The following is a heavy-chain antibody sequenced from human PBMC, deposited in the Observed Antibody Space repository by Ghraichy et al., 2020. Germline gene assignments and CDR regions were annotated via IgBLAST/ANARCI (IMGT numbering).Heavy chain of an antibody. V-gene: IGHV3-48*01. CDR2: ISSSSSKI. Sequence: GGSLRLSCAASGFTFCRYAMNWVRQAPGKGLEWVTYISSSSSKIEYADSVEGRFTISRDNARNSLYLQMNSLRAEDTAVYFCARDPSIGSNLYRYFDYWGQGALVTVSS. CDR3: ARDPSIGSNLYRYFDY. D-gene: IGHD3-16*01. J-gene: IGHJ4*02. CDR1: GFTFCRYA.